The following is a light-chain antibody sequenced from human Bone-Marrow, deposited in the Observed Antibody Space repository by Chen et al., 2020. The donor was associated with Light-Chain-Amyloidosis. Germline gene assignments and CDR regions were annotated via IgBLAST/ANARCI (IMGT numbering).Light chain of an antibody. CDR3: QQYGTSPLT. V-gene: IGKV3-20*01. CDR2: GSS. CDR1: QTISSNY. Sequence: DIVLTQSPGTLSLSPGEGANLSCRASQTISSNYLTWYQHKFGQAPRVLIYGSSSRATGSPDRFTGSGTGTGFTLTSNRLEPEDFAMYYCQQYGTSPLTFDGGTKVEIK. J-gene: IGKJ4*01.